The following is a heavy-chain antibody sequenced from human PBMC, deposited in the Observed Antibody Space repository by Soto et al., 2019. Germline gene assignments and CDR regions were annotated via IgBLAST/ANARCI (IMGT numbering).Heavy chain of an antibody. CDR1: GYTFTSYH. Sequence: QVQLVQSGAEVKKPGASVKVSCKASGYTFTSYHISWVRQAPGQGLEWMGWISAYNGNTNYAQKLQGRVTMTTDTSTGPPYRDLRSRGLEDTAVNSCAGVPPPSDYWGKGTWSPSPQ. CDR3: AGVPPPSDY. CDR2: ISAYNGNT. V-gene: IGHV1-18*01. J-gene: IGHJ4*02.